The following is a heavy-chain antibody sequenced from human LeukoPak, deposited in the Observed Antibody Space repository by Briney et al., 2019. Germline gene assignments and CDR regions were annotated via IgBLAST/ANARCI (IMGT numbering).Heavy chain of an antibody. D-gene: IGHD6-6*01. CDR3: ARATRAARHFDY. CDR2: IYYSGST. Sequence: PSETLSLTCTVSGGSISSYYWSWIRQPPGKGLEWIGYIYYSGSTNYNPSLKSRVTISVGTSKNQFSLKLSSVTAADTAVYHCARATRAARHFDYWGQGTLVTVSS. J-gene: IGHJ4*02. CDR1: GGSISSYY. V-gene: IGHV4-59*12.